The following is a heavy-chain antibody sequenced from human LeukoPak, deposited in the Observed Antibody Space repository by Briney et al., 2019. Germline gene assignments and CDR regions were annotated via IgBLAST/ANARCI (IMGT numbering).Heavy chain of an antibody. Sequence: PGGSLRLSCVASGFTFSSYVINWVRQAPGRGLEWVSGINWNGGSTGYGDSVKGRFTISRDNAKNSLYLQMNSLRAEDTALYYCAGGDRNGWYFDYWGQGILVTVSS. J-gene: IGHJ4*02. V-gene: IGHV3-20*04. CDR3: AGGDRNGWYFDY. D-gene: IGHD6-19*01. CDR2: INWNGGST. CDR1: GFTFSSYV.